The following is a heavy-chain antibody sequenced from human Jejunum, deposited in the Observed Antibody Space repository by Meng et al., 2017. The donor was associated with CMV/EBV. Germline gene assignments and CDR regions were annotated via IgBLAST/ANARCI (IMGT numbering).Heavy chain of an antibody. J-gene: IGHJ4*02. CDR1: GGSISNYY. D-gene: IGHD6-19*01. CDR2: IYSSGTT. V-gene: IGHV4-4*07. Sequence: QASGPGLVKPSETLSLTCTVSGGSISNYYWSWIRQPAGKGLEYIGRIYSSGTTKYNPSLNNRVTMSVDTSKNQFSLKVRSVTAADTAVYLCARHEVVGTAIFDYWGQGTLVTVSS. CDR3: ARHEVVGTAIFDY.